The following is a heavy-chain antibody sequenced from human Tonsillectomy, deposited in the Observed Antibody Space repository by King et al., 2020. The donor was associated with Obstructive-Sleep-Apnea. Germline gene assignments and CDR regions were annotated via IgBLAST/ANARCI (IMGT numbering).Heavy chain of an antibody. CDR1: GFTFSSYC. CDR3: ARDLDYGDYDYYFDY. D-gene: IGHD4-17*01. Sequence: VQLVESGGGLVQPGGSLRLSCAASGFTFSSYCMNWVRQAPGKGLEWVSYISSSSSTIYYADSVKGRFPISRDNAKNSLYLQMNSLRAEDTAVYYCARDLDYGDYDYYFDYWGQGTLVTVSS. CDR2: ISSSSSTI. V-gene: IGHV3-48*04. J-gene: IGHJ4*02.